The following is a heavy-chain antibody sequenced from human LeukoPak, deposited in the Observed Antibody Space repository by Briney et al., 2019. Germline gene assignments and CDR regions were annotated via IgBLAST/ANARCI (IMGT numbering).Heavy chain of an antibody. J-gene: IGHJ6*02. CDR2: IYYSGST. Sequence: SETLSLTCTVSGGSISSGGYYWSWIRQHPGKGLEWIGYIYYSGSTYYNPSLKSRVTISVDTSKNQFSLKLSSVTAADTAVYYCARVGSYCSGGSCYPGLYYYYGMDVWGQGTTVTVSS. D-gene: IGHD2-15*01. V-gene: IGHV4-31*03. CDR1: GGSISSGGYY. CDR3: ARVGSYCSGGSCYPGLYYYYGMDV.